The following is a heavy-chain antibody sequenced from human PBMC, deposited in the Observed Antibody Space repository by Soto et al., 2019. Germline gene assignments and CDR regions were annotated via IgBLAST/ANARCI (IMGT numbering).Heavy chain of an antibody. CDR2: IYYSGST. Sequence: QLQLQESGPGLVKPSETLSLTCTVSGGSISSSSYYWGWIRQPPGKGLEWIGSIYYSGSTYHNPSLHRRGTLSVDTSKNQCSLKLISVTPADTAVYYCARHRYCSGGSCYSGWFDPWCQGTLVTVSS. J-gene: IGHJ5*02. D-gene: IGHD2-15*01. CDR1: GGSISSSSYY. V-gene: IGHV4-39*01. CDR3: ARHRYCSGGSCYSGWFDP.